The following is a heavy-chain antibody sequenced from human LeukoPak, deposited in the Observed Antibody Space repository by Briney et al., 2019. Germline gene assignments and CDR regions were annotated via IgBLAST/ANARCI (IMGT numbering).Heavy chain of an antibody. J-gene: IGHJ3*02. Sequence: SETLSLTCAVYGGSFSGYYWSWLRQPPGKGLEWIGEINHSGSTNYNPSLKSRVTISVDTSKNQFSLKLSSVTAADTAVYYCASRAGYDFWGGKAFDIWGQGTMVTVSS. CDR2: INHSGST. D-gene: IGHD3-3*01. CDR3: ASRAGYDFWGGKAFDI. CDR1: GGSFSGYY. V-gene: IGHV4-34*01.